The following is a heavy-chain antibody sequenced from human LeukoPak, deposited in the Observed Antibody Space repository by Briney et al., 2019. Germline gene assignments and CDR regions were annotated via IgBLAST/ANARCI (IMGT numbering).Heavy chain of an antibody. V-gene: IGHV3-9*01. CDR3: AKDRSRRERYFDH. D-gene: IGHD3-9*01. Sequence: GGSLRLSCAASGFTFDDYAMHWVRQAPGKGLEWVSGISWNSGSIGYADSVKGRFTISRDNAKDSLYLQMNSLRAEDTALYYCAKDRSRRERYFDHWGQGTLVTVSS. CDR2: ISWNSGSI. J-gene: IGHJ4*02. CDR1: GFTFDDYA.